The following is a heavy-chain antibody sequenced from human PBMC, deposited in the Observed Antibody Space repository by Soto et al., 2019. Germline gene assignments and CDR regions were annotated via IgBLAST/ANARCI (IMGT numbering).Heavy chain of an antibody. V-gene: IGHV4-31*03. Sequence: QVQLQESGPGLVKPSQTLSLTCTVSGGSISSGGYYWSWIRQHPGKGLEWIGYIYYSGSTYYNPSLMSRVTLSVDTSKNQYTLKLSSVTAADTAVYYCARALTTVTGFDAWGQGTLVTVSS. CDR1: GGSISSGGYY. CDR3: ARALTTVTGFDA. CDR2: IYYSGST. J-gene: IGHJ5*02. D-gene: IGHD4-17*01.